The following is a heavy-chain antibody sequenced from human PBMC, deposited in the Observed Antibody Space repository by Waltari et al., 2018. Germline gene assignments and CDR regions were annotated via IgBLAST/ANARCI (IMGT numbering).Heavy chain of an antibody. Sequence: EVLLVESGGGLVQPGGSLRLSCAGSGFTFSRYWIHWVRQVPGKGLAWVSRINEDGSTTDYADSVKGRFTISRDNAKSTLYLQMNSLRAEDTAVYYCASDLAGAKDHWGQGTLVTVSS. J-gene: IGHJ4*02. D-gene: IGHD1-26*01. V-gene: IGHV3-74*01. CDR3: ASDLAGAKDH. CDR1: GFTFSRYW. CDR2: INEDGSTT.